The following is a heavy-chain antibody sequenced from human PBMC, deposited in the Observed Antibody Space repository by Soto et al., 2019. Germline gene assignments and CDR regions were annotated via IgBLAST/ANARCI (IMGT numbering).Heavy chain of an antibody. V-gene: IGHV3-21*01. J-gene: IGHJ3*02. D-gene: IGHD3-3*01. Sequence: GGSLRLSCAASGFTFSSYSMNWVRQAPGKGLGWVSSISSSSSYIYYADSVKGRFTISRDNAKNSLYLQMNSLRAEDTAVYYCARALRDFWSGYYPHDAFDIWGQGTMVTVSS. CDR1: GFTFSSYS. CDR2: ISSSSSYI. CDR3: ARALRDFWSGYYPHDAFDI.